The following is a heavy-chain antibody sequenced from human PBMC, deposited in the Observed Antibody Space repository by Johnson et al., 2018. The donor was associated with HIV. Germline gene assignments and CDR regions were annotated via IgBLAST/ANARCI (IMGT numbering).Heavy chain of an antibody. Sequence: VQLVESGGGVVQPGRSLRLSCAASGFTFRSYAIHWVRQAPGKGLEWVAVISYDGSNKYYADSVKGRFTISRDSSKNMLYLQMNSLRTEDTAVYYCGRDINYSNYVTDAFDIWGQGTVVTVSS. J-gene: IGHJ3*02. D-gene: IGHD4-11*01. V-gene: IGHV3-30-3*01. CDR2: ISYDGSNK. CDR1: GFTFRSYA. CDR3: GRDINYSNYVTDAFDI.